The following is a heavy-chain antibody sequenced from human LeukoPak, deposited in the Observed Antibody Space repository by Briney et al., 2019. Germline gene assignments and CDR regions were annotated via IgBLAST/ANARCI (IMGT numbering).Heavy chain of an antibody. CDR3: ARGRIAKIVVVHSFSYGMYV. CDR2: INDYTGDS. Sequence: SETLSLTCTVLGGSFTDYFWTWIRHSPGKGLEWIGEINDYTGDSKYNPSLNSRVSISLEKSKNQLSLELRSVTAADTAVYYCARGRIAKIVVVHSFSYGMYVWGQGTTVTFSS. CDR1: GGSFTDYF. J-gene: IGHJ6*02. D-gene: IGHD3-22*01. V-gene: IGHV4-34*01.